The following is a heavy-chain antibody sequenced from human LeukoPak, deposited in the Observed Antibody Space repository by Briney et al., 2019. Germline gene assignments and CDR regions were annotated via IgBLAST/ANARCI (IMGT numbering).Heavy chain of an antibody. J-gene: IGHJ4*02. CDR1: GGSISSNSYY. V-gene: IGHV4-39*07. Sequence: SETLSLTCTVSGGSISSNSYYWGWFRQPPGKGLEWIGEINQGGTTNYNPSLRSRVTILIDTSRNQFSLRLSSVTAADTAVYYCARGRLFSGYRGNVGHEDFDYWGQGSLVTVSS. CDR3: ARGRLFSGYRGNVGHEDFDY. D-gene: IGHD5-12*01. CDR2: INQGGTT.